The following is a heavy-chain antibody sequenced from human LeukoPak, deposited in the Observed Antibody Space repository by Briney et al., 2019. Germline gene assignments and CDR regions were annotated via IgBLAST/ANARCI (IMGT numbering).Heavy chain of an antibody. Sequence: GGSLRLSCAVSGLTFNDAWMTWVRQAPGRGLEWVARIKDRSQGATSDYGAPVRGRFTISRDDSNNVVSLQMNRLINEDAAVYYCTTGLCTDTACHWDDAFAVWGQGTTVAVSS. D-gene: IGHD2-8*02. CDR1: GLTFNDAW. J-gene: IGHJ3*01. CDR2: IKDRSQGATS. V-gene: IGHV3-15*01. CDR3: TTGLCTDTACHWDDAFAV.